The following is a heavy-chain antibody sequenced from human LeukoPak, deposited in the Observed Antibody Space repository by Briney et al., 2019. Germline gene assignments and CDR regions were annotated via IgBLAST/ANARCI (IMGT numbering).Heavy chain of an antibody. CDR3: ARSFGVVRGIYAFDI. J-gene: IGHJ3*02. CDR1: GYTFTGYY. D-gene: IGHD3-10*01. V-gene: IGHV1-2*02. CDR2: INPNSGGT. Sequence: ASVKVSCKASGYTFTGYYMHWVRQAPGQGLEWMGWINPNSGGTNYAQKLQGRVTMTTDTSTSTAYMELRSLRSDDTAVYYCARSFGVVRGIYAFDIWGQGTMVTVSS.